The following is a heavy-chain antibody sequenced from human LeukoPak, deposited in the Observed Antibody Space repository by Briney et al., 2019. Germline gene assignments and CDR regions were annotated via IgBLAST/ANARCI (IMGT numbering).Heavy chain of an antibody. CDR3: ARSRGWLQADY. J-gene: IGHJ4*02. CDR2: IKEDGSAK. Sequence: GGSLRLSCAASGFSFNRYWMSWVRQAPGKGLEWVANIKEDGSAKYYVDSFKGRFIISRENAINSLYLQMNSLRVEDTAVYYCARSRGWLQADYWGQGTLVTVSS. CDR1: GFSFNRYW. V-gene: IGHV3-7*03. D-gene: IGHD5-24*01.